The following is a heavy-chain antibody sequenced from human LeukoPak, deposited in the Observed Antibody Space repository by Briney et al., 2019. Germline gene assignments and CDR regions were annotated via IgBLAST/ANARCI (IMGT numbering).Heavy chain of an antibody. Sequence: GSLRLSCAASGFTFSSYAMSWVRHAPGKGLEWVSAISGSGGSTYYADSVKGRFTISRDNSKNTLYLQMNSLRAEDTAVYYCAKFGVEVAVAGDFDYWGQGTLVTVSS. D-gene: IGHD6-19*01. V-gene: IGHV3-23*01. CDR2: ISGSGGST. CDR3: AKFGVEVAVAGDFDY. J-gene: IGHJ4*02. CDR1: GFTFSSYA.